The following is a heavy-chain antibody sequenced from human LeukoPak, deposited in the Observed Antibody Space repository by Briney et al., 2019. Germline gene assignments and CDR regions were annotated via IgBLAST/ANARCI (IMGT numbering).Heavy chain of an antibody. J-gene: IGHJ4*02. CDR1: GGSISSYY. V-gene: IGHV4-59*08. Sequence: SETLSLTCTVSGGSISSYYWSWIRQPPGKGLEWMGCIYYSGSTNYNPPLKSRVPISVDTSKNQFSLKLSSVTAADTAVYYCARQRGYSYGYVRAGPPFDYWGQGTLVTVSS. CDR3: ARQRGYSYGYVRAGPPFDY. CDR2: IYYSGST. D-gene: IGHD5-18*01.